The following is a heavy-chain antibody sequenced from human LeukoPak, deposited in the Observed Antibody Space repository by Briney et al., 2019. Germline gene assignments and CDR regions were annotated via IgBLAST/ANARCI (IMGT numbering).Heavy chain of an antibody. V-gene: IGHV1-2*02. D-gene: IGHD2-8*01. CDR1: GYTFTGYY. Sequence: ASVKVSCKASGYTFTGYYMHWVRQAPGQGLEWMGWINPNSGGTNYAQKFQGRVTMTRDTSISTAYMELSRLRSDDTAVYYCARGLGYCTNGVCYNWFDPWGQGTLVTVSS. CDR2: INPNSGGT. CDR3: ARGLGYCTNGVCYNWFDP. J-gene: IGHJ5*02.